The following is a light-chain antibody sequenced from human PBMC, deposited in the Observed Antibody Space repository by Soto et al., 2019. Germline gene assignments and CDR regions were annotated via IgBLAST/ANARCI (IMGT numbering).Light chain of an antibody. Sequence: EIVLTQSPGTLSLSPGGRATLSCRASPSVSGSNLAWYQQKPGQAPRLVIYGASSRATGIPDRFSGSGSGTDFTLTISRLEPEDFAVYYCQQYGSSPVTFGQGTRLEIK. CDR3: QQYGSSPVT. V-gene: IGKV3-20*01. J-gene: IGKJ5*01. CDR2: GAS. CDR1: PSVSGSN.